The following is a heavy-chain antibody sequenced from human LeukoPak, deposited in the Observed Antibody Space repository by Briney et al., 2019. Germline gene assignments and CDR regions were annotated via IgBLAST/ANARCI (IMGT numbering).Heavy chain of an antibody. Sequence: GGSLRLSCAASGFTFSSYWMSWVRQAPGKGLEWVANIKQDGSEKYYVDSVKGRFTISRDNAKNSLYLQMNSLRAEDTAVYYCARDGYSSSWYGVDYWGQGTLVTVSS. D-gene: IGHD6-13*01. V-gene: IGHV3-7*01. CDR1: GFTFSSYW. CDR2: IKQDGSEK. J-gene: IGHJ4*02. CDR3: ARDGYSSSWYGVDY.